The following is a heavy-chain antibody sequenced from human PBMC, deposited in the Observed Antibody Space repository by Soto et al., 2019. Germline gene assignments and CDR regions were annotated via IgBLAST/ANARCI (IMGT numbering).Heavy chain of an antibody. J-gene: IGHJ2*01. CDR1: GFTFSSYG. D-gene: IGHD2-21*02. CDR2: ISYDGSNK. CDR3: AKEGEAYCGGDCYYWYFDL. Sequence: GGSLRLSCAASGFTFSSYGMHWVRQAPGKGLEWVAVISYDGSNKYYADSVKGRFTISRDKSKNTLYLQMNSLRAEDTAVYYCAKEGEAYCGGDCYYWYFDLWGRGTLVTVSS. V-gene: IGHV3-30*18.